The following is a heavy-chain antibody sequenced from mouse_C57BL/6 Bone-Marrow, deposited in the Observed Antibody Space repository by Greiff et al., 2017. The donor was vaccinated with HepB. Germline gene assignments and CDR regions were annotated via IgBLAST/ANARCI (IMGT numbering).Heavy chain of an antibody. CDR3: TTPYLTRFAY. Sequence: EVQLQQSGAELVRPGASVKLSCTASGFNIKDDYMHWVKQRPEQGLEWIGWIDPENGDTEYASKFQGKATITADTSSNTAYLQLSSLTSEDTAVYYCTTPYLTRFAYWGQGTLVTVSA. CDR2: IDPENGDT. D-gene: IGHD4-1*01. V-gene: IGHV14-4*01. J-gene: IGHJ3*01. CDR1: GFNIKDDY.